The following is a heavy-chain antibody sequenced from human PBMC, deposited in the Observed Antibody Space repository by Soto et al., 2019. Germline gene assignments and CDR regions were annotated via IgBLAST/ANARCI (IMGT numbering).Heavy chain of an antibody. CDR2: RSYDGNNK. CDR3: ARAGCDGGRCYTLVGLRYGMHV. CDR1: EFTFSSYV. D-gene: IGHD2-15*01. J-gene: IGHJ6*02. V-gene: IGHV3-30-3*01. Sequence: QVQLVESGGGVVQPGRSLRLSCAASEFTFSSYVMHWVSQAPDKGLEWEGVRSYDGNNKYYADSVKGRFTISRDNSKNTLHLQMNSLRAEDTAVYYCARAGCDGGRCYTLVGLRYGMHVWGQGTTVTVSS.